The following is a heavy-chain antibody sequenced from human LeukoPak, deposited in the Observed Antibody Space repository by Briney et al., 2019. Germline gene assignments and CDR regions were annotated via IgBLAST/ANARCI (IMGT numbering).Heavy chain of an antibody. D-gene: IGHD3-10*01. CDR2: IWHDGSHK. Sequence: PSGGSLRLSCAASGFAFNTYAMHWVRQAPGQGLEWVALIWHDGSHKFYSNSVRGQFTISRDNSKNTVSLQMNNLRPEDTAVYYCAREIFSSGSYPDFWGQGTLVTVSS. J-gene: IGHJ4*02. CDR1: GFAFNTYA. CDR3: AREIFSSGSYPDF. V-gene: IGHV3-33*01.